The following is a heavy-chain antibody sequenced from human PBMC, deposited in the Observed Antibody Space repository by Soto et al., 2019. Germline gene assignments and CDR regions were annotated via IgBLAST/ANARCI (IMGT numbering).Heavy chain of an antibody. V-gene: IGHV4-34*01. Sequence: SETLSLTCTVAGGSISSYYWSWIRQPPGKGLEWIGEINHRGSTNYNPSLKSRVTISVDTSKNQFSLKLSSVTAADTAVYYCARGIQWLGRGIYYYYYMDVWGKGTTVTVSS. D-gene: IGHD6-19*01. J-gene: IGHJ6*03. CDR1: GGSISSYY. CDR3: ARGIQWLGRGIYYYYYMDV. CDR2: INHRGST.